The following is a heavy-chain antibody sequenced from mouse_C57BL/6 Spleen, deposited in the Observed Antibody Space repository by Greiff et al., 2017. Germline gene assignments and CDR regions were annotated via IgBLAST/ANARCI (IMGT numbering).Heavy chain of an antibody. V-gene: IGHV3-6*01. J-gene: IGHJ3*01. CDR1: GYSITSGYY. Sequence: EVQRVESGPGLVKPSQSLSLTCSVTGYSITSGYYWNWIRQFPGNKLEWMGYISYDGSNNYNPSLKNRISITRDTSKNQFFLKLNSVTTEDTATYYCARERSSFAYWGQGTLVTVSA. CDR2: ISYDGSN. CDR3: ARERSSFAY.